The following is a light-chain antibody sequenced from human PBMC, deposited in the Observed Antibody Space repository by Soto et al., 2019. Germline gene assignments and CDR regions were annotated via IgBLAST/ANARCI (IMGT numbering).Light chain of an antibody. V-gene: IGKV3D-20*02. CDR1: QSVSSSH. Sequence: EIVLTQSPGTLSSSPGERATLSCRASQSVSSSHLAWYQQKPGQAPRLLIYGASSRATGIPDRFSGSGSGTDFTLTISRLEPEDFAVYYCHQRSNWPLTFGGGTKLEIK. CDR3: HQRSNWPLT. J-gene: IGKJ4*01. CDR2: GAS.